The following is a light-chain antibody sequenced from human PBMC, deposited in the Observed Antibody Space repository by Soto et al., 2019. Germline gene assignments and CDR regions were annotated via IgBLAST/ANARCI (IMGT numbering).Light chain of an antibody. CDR3: QQRSSRPREIS. CDR1: QYVSSSF. J-gene: IGKJ5*01. CDR2: GAS. V-gene: IGKV3D-20*02. Sequence: ELTQSPATLSFSRGATGTLSCTASQYVSSSFLAWIQQKPGLAPRLLIYGASSRATGIPDRFSGSGSGTDFTLTISRLEPEDFAVYYCQQRSSRPREISFGQGTRLEI.